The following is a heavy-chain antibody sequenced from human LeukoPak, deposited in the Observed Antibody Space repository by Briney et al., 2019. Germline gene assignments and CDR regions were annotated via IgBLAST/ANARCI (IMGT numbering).Heavy chain of an antibody. J-gene: IGHJ4*02. D-gene: IGHD4-11*01. CDR1: GYTFTGYY. CDR2: MNLNSGGT. CDR3: ATTVTRLSDFDY. Sequence: EASVKVSCKASGYTFTGYYMHWARQAPGQGLEWMGRMNLNSGGTNYAQKFQGRVTMTRDTSISTAYMELSRLRSDDTAVYYCATTVTRLSDFDYWGQGTLVTVSS. V-gene: IGHV1-2*06.